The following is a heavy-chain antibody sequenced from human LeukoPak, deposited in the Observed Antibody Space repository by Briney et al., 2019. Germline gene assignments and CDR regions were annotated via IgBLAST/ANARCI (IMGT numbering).Heavy chain of an antibody. Sequence: GRSLRLSCAASGFTFISYGMHWVRQAPGKGLEWVAVISYDGSNKYYADSVKGRFTISRDNSKNTLYLQMNSLRAEDTAVYYCARGGGVVALQRWGQGTLVTVSS. J-gene: IGHJ1*01. CDR3: ARGGGVVALQR. V-gene: IGHV3-30*03. D-gene: IGHD3-22*01. CDR1: GFTFISYG. CDR2: ISYDGSNK.